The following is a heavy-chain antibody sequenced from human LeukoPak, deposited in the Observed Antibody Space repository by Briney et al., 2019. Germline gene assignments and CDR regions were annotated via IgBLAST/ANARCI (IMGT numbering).Heavy chain of an antibody. Sequence: SETLSLTCTVSGGSISSSSYYWGWIRQPPGKGLEWIGSIYYSGSTYYNPSLKSRVTISVDTSKNQFSLKLSSVTAADTAVYYCARQDCGGDRPWAYWGQGTLVTVSS. CDR2: IYYSGST. V-gene: IGHV4-39*01. D-gene: IGHD2-21*01. CDR1: GGSISSSSYY. J-gene: IGHJ4*02. CDR3: ARQDCGGDRPWAY.